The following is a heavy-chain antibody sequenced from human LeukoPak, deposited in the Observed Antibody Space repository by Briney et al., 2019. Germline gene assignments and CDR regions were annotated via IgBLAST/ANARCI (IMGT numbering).Heavy chain of an antibody. CDR3: ARHLIVGTTRDYSYYMDV. V-gene: IGHV5-51*01. CDR2: IYPGDSDT. Sequence: GESLKISCKGSGYSFTTYWIGWVRQMPGKGLEWMGIIYPGDSDTRYSPSFQGQVTISADKSISTAYLQWSSLKTSDTAMYYCARHLIVGTTRDYSYYMDVWGKGTTVTVSS. D-gene: IGHD1-26*01. CDR1: GYSFTTYW. J-gene: IGHJ6*03.